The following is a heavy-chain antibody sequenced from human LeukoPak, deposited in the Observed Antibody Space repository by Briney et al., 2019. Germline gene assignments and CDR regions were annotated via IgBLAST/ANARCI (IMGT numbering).Heavy chain of an antibody. D-gene: IGHD1-26*01. CDR3: ARSKLASSGSYSN. CDR2: ISSSSSYI. J-gene: IGHJ4*02. V-gene: IGHV3-21*01. CDR1: GFTFSSYS. Sequence: GGSLRLSCAASGFTFSSYSMNWVRQAPGKGLEWVSSISSSSSYIYYADSVKGRFTISRDNAKNSLYLRMNSLRAEDTAVYYCARSKLASSGSYSNWGQGTLVTVSS.